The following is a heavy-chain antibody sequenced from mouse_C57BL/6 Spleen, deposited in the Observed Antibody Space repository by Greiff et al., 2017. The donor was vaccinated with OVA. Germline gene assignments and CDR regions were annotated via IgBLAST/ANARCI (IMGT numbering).Heavy chain of an antibody. CDR1: GYAFSSSW. D-gene: IGHD4-1*02. J-gene: IGHJ2*01. CDR3: ARPLNWDNFDY. V-gene: IGHV1-82*01. CDR2: LYPGDGDT. Sequence: ESGPELVKPGASVKISCKASGYAFSSSWMNWVKQRPGKGLEWIGRLYPGDGDTNYNGKFKGKATLTADKSSSTASMQLSSLTSEDSAVYFCARPLNWDNFDYWGQGTTLTVSS.